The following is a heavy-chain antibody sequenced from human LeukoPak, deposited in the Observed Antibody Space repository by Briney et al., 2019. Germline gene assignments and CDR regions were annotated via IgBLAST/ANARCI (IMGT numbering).Heavy chain of an antibody. CDR3: ATEGNGYNYY. CDR2: FDPEDGET. V-gene: IGHV1-24*01. CDR1: GYTLSQLS. D-gene: IGHD3-22*01. J-gene: IGHJ4*02. Sequence: GASVTVSCKVSGYTLSQLSMHWVRQAPGKGLEWMGGFDPEDGETIYAQKFQGRVTMTEDTSTDTAYMEMRSLRSEDTAVYYCATEGNGYNYYWGQGTLVTVSS.